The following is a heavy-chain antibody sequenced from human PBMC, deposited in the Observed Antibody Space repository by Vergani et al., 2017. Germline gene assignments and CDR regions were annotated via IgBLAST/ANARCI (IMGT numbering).Heavy chain of an antibody. CDR2: IIPIFGTA. J-gene: IGHJ4*02. D-gene: IGHD3-22*01. Sequence: QVQLVQSGAEVKKPGSSVKVSCKASGGTFSSYAISWVRQAPGQGLEWMGGIIPIFGTANYAQKFQGRVTITADESTSTAYIELSSLRSEDTAVYYCARRYYYDSSGYYFFDYWGQGNLVTVSA. CDR3: ARRYYYDSSGYYFFDY. CDR1: GGTFSSYA. V-gene: IGHV1-69*12.